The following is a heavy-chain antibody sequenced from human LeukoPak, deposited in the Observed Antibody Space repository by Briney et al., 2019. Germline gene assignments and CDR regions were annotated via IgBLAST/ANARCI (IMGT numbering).Heavy chain of an antibody. V-gene: IGHV1-8*01. CDR2: MNPNSCNT. CDR3: ARAYCSSTSCYVSWFDP. D-gene: IGHD2-2*01. J-gene: IGHJ5*02. Sequence: ASVKVSCKASGYTFTSYDINWVRQATGQGLEWMGWMNPNSCNTGYAQKFQGRVTMTRNNSISTAYMELSSLRSEDTAVYYCARAYCSSTSCYVSWFDPWGQGTLVTVSS. CDR1: GYTFTSYD.